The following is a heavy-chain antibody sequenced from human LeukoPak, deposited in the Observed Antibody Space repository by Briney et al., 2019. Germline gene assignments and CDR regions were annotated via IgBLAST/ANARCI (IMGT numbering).Heavy chain of an antibody. CDR1: GGSFSVHY. CDR3: ATSYIGGFGKPDY. CDR2: INQSGST. V-gene: IGHV4-34*01. Sequence: SETLSLTCAVSGGSFSVHYWTWIRQPPGKGLEWIGEINQSGSTTYNPSLKGRVTVSVDTSKNQFSLKLSSVTAADTAVYYCATSYIGGFGKPDYWGQGTLVTVSS. D-gene: IGHD2-15*01. J-gene: IGHJ4*02.